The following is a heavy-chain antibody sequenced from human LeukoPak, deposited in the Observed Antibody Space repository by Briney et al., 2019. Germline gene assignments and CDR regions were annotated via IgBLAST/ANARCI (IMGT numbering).Heavy chain of an antibody. D-gene: IGHD4-11*01. CDR1: GYSISSGYY. Sequence: PSETLSLTCAVSGYSISSGYYWGWVRQPPGNGLEWIGRIYHSGSTYYNPSLKSRVTISVDTSKNQFSLKLSSVTAADTAVYYCARTDDYSPDYYYYMDVWGKGTTVTVSS. CDR3: ARTDDYSPDYYYYMDV. CDR2: IYHSGST. J-gene: IGHJ6*03. V-gene: IGHV4-38-2*01.